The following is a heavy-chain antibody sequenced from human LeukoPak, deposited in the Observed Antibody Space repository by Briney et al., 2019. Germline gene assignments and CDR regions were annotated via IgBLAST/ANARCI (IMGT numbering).Heavy chain of an antibody. CDR1: GGSIISYY. J-gene: IGHJ6*02. D-gene: IGHD3-10*01. CDR2: IYYIGST. V-gene: IGHV4-59*01. CDR3: AGDRITMVRGVISYYYGMDV. Sequence: PSETLSLTCTVSGGSIISYYWSWIRQPPGKGLECIGYIYYIGSTNYNPSLKSRVTISVDTSKNQFSLKLSSVTAADTAVYYCAGDRITMVRGVISYYYGMDVWGQGTTVTVSS.